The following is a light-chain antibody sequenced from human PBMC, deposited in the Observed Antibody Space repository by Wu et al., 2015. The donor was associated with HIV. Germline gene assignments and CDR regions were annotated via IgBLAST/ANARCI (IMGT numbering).Light chain of an antibody. V-gene: IGKV1-13*02. CDR2: DAS. CDR3: TTSLMTYPLSIT. CDR1: QGIRSA. Sequence: AIQLTQSPSSLSASVGDRVTITCRASQGIRSALAWYQQKPGRAPKLLIYDASTLESGVPSRFSGSGSGTEFTLTISSLQPEVFWKIYYCTTSLMTYPLSITFGQGTRLE. J-gene: IGKJ5*01.